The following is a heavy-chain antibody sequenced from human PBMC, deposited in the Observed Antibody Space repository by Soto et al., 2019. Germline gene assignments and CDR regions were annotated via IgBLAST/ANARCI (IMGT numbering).Heavy chain of an antibody. D-gene: IGHD3-22*01. CDR3: ARDATYRDSSFYYDVLDI. Sequence: DVLLMESGGCLVQPGGSLRLSCAASGFTISYSWMTWVRQAPGKGLEWVANTRREGGEEHYVDSVKGRFGVCRDNAKVSLYLQMNTLRIEDTAVYYCARDATYRDSSFYYDVLDIWGQGTMVTVSS. CDR1: GFTISYSW. V-gene: IGHV3-7*05. CDR2: TRREGGEE. J-gene: IGHJ3*02.